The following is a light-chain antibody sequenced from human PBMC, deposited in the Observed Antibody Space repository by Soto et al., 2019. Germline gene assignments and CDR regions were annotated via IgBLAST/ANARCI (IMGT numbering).Light chain of an antibody. Sequence: DIVMTQSPDSLAVSLGERATINCKSSQSLVYSANNKNYLAWYQQKPGQPPKLLIYWASVREPGVPERFSGSGYGTDFTLTISSLQAEDVAVYYCKQSAATLLTFGQGTKVEVK. J-gene: IGKJ1*01. CDR2: WAS. CDR3: KQSAATLLT. V-gene: IGKV4-1*01. CDR1: QSLVYSANNKNY.